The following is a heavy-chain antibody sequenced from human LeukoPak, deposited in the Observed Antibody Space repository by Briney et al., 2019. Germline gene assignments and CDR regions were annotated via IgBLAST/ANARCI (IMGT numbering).Heavy chain of an antibody. V-gene: IGHV3-30*01. Sequence: GRSLRISCAASGFIFSSYAMHWVRQAPGKGLEGVAVISYDGSDKYYADSVKGRFTISRDSSKNTLYLQMNSLRDEDTAVYHCARGDSGSYPHFNYWGQGTLVAVSS. J-gene: IGHJ4*02. CDR3: ARGDSGSYPHFNY. CDR2: ISYDGSDK. D-gene: IGHD1-26*01. CDR1: GFIFSSYA.